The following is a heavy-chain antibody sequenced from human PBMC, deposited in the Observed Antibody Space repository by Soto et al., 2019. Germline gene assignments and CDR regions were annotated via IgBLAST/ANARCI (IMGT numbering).Heavy chain of an antibody. CDR2: MNPNSGTT. V-gene: IGHV1-8*01. J-gene: IGHJ3*02. CDR1: GYTFTNYD. D-gene: IGHD3-16*01. Sequence: QVQLVQSGAEVKKPGASVKVSCKASGYTFTNYDINWVRQATGQGLEWMAWMNPNSGTTGYAQKFQGRVTMTRNTSLTTAYMELSSLGADDSAVYYRPRGHGDRGHAFDICGQGTMVTVSS. CDR3: PRGHGDRGHAFDI.